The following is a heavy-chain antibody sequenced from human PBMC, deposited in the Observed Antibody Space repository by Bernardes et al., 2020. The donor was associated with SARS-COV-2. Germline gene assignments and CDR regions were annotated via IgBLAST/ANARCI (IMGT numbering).Heavy chain of an antibody. D-gene: IGHD3-10*01. CDR3: AKGGFGELLSQFDY. Sequence: GGSLRLSCAASGFTFSSYGMHWVHQAPGKGLEWVEVISDDGTIQYYEDSVKGRFTISRDNSKNTLYLQMNSLRTEDTAVYYCAKGGFGELLSQFDYWGQGTLVTVFS. CDR2: ISDDGTIQ. CDR1: GFTFSSYG. V-gene: IGHV3-30*18. J-gene: IGHJ4*02.